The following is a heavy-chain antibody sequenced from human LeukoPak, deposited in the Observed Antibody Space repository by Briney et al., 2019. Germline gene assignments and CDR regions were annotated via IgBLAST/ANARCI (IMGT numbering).Heavy chain of an antibody. CDR3: AELGITMIGGV. CDR2: IDTSGTMT. V-gene: IGHV3-48*03. J-gene: IGHJ6*04. CDR1: GFTFSTYE. D-gene: IGHD3-10*02. Sequence: PGGSLRLSCAASGFTFSTYEMNWVRQAPEKGLEWISYIDTSGTMTYYADSVKGRFTSSRDNAKNSLYLQMNSLRAEDTAVYYCAELGITMIGGVWGKGTTVTISS.